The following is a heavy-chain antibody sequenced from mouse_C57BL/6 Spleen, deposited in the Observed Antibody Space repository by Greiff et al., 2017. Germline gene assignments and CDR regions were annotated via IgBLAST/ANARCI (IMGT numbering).Heavy chain of an antibody. D-gene: IGHD2-4*01. J-gene: IGHJ2*01. Sequence: QVQLQQPGAELVKPGASVKLSCKASGYTFTSYWMHWVKQRPGRGLEWIGRIGPNSGGTKYNEKFKSKAKLTVDKPSSTAYMQLSSLTSEDSAVYYCARFYDYEDYFDYWGQGTTLTVSS. CDR1: GYTFTSYW. V-gene: IGHV1-72*01. CDR2: IGPNSGGT. CDR3: ARFYDYEDYFDY.